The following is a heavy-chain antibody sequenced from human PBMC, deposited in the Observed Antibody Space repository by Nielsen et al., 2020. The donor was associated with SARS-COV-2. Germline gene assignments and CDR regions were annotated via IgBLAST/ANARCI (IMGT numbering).Heavy chain of an antibody. CDR1: GFTFSSYS. Sequence: GGSLRLSCGASGFTFSSYSMNWIRQPPGKGLEWVSYISTSSTYIKYADSVKGRFTISRDNARSSLYLQMNSLRAEDTAVYYCVVETLIVATTDYWGQGTLVTVSS. D-gene: IGHD5-12*01. CDR3: VVETLIVATTDY. J-gene: IGHJ4*02. CDR2: ISTSSTYI. V-gene: IGHV3-21*05.